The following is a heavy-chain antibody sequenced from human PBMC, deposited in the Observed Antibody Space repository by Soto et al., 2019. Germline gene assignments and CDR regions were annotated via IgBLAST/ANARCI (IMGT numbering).Heavy chain of an antibody. Sequence: PSQTLSLTCAISGDSVSSNTAAWYWIRQSPSRGLEWLGRTYCRSKWYNDYAVSVKSRITMKSDTSKNQVSLQLNPVTPEDTAVYYCARETTIDSGGYYYYAMDVWGQGTTVTVSS. CDR3: ARETTIDSGGYYYYAMDV. V-gene: IGHV6-1*01. D-gene: IGHD6-19*01. CDR1: GDSVSSNTAA. J-gene: IGHJ6*02. CDR2: TYCRSKWYN.